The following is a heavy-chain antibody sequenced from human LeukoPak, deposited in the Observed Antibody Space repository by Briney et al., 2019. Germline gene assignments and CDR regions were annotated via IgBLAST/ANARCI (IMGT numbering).Heavy chain of an antibody. J-gene: IGHJ4*02. CDR3: ARDPHWGAGYFDF. V-gene: IGHV3-7*01. D-gene: IGHD1-26*01. CDR1: GFIFSSYW. CDR2: IKHDGSEK. Sequence: GGSLRLSCAASGFIFSSYWMSWVRQAPGKGLQWVANIKHDGSEKYYVDSVKGRFTISVDSAKRSLYLQMNSLKDEDTAVYYCARDPHWGAGYFDFRGQGALVTVSS.